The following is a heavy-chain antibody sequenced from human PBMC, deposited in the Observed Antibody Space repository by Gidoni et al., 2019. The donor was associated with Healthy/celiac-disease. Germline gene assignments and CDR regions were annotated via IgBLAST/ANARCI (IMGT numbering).Heavy chain of an antibody. D-gene: IGHD6-13*01. Sequence: QLQLQESGPGLVKPSETLSLTCTVSGGSISSSSYYWGWIRQPPGKGLEWIGSIYYRGSTYYNPSLKSRVTISVDTSKNQFSLKLSSVTAADTAVYYCARDWIPFKGLMYSSSWSFDYWGQGTLVTVSS. V-gene: IGHV4-39*07. J-gene: IGHJ4*02. CDR2: IYYRGST. CDR1: GGSISSSSYY. CDR3: ARDWIPFKGLMYSSSWSFDY.